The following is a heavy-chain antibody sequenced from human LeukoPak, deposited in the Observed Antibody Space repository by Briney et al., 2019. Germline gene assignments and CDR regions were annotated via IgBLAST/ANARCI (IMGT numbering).Heavy chain of an antibody. Sequence: GGSLRLSCAASGFTFSNYAMNWVRQAPGKGLEWVSGISGSGGSTYYADSVKGRFTISRDNSKKTLYLQMNSLRAEDTAVYYCARRWFLDYWGQGTLVTVSS. V-gene: IGHV3-23*01. CDR1: GFTFSNYA. D-gene: IGHD3-10*01. CDR2: ISGSGGST. CDR3: ARRWFLDY. J-gene: IGHJ4*02.